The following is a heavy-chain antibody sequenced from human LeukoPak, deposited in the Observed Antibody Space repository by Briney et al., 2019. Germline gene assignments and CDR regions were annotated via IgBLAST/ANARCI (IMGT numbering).Heavy chain of an antibody. Sequence: SQTLSLTCAISGDSVSSSDAGWNWIRQSPSGGLEWLGRTYYRSRWSSDYAPSVRSRITINSDTAKNQFFLQLNSVTPDDTAVYYCARASYRAFYIWGQGTMVTVSS. CDR2: TYYRSRWSS. CDR3: ARASYRAFYI. D-gene: IGHD4-11*01. J-gene: IGHJ3*02. V-gene: IGHV6-1*01. CDR1: GDSVSSSDAG.